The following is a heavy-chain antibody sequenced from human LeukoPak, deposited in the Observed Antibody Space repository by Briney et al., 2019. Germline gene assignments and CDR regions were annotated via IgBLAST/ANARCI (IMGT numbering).Heavy chain of an antibody. CDR1: GGSFSGYY. J-gene: IGHJ4*02. Sequence: PSETLSLTRAEYGGSFSGYYWSWFSQPPATGLEWIGEINHAGSTNYSPSLESRVNISGDTSKNQLSLKLSSVTAADTAVYYCARQAPSRWSYYFDYWGQGTLVTVSS. CDR3: ARQAPSRWSYYFDY. D-gene: IGHD4-23*01. CDR2: INHAGST. V-gene: IGHV4-34*01.